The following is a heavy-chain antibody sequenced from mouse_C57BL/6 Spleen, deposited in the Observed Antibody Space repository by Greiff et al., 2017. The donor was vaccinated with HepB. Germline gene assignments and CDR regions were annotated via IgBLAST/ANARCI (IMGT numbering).Heavy chain of an antibody. V-gene: IGHV1-82*01. CDR2: IYPGDGDT. Sequence: VKLQESGPELVKPGASVKISCKASGYAFSSSWMNWVKQRPGKGLEWIGRIYPGDGDTNYNGKFKGKATLTADKSSSTAYMQLSSLTSEDSAVYFCARLLLPYAMDYWGQGTSVTVSS. J-gene: IGHJ4*01. CDR3: ARLLLPYAMDY. CDR1: GYAFSSSW. D-gene: IGHD1-1*01.